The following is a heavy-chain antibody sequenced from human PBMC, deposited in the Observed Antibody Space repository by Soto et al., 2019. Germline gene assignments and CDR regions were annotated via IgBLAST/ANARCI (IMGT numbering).Heavy chain of an antibody. D-gene: IGHD2-8*01. CDR2: ISGAGDGT. Sequence: EVQLLESGGGLVRPWGSLILSCAASGFTFYNYAMNWVRQAPGKGLEWVSTISGAGDGTYYADSVKGRFTISRDNSRNTVYLQMNSMRAEDTAVYYCAKKGLGSLATYCTTGDCHYAFDVWGQGTLVTVSS. CDR1: GFTFYNYA. J-gene: IGHJ3*01. CDR3: AKKGLGSLATYCTTGDCHYAFDV. V-gene: IGHV3-23*01.